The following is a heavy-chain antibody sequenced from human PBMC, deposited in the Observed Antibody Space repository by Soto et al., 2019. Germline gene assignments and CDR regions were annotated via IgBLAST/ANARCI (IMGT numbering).Heavy chain of an antibody. CDR2: ISADNGNT. CDR1: GYSFTTSG. V-gene: IGHV1-18*01. CDR3: AKRSSNSCYVGRNWVDP. D-gene: IGHD2-2*01. Sequence: QVQLVQSGSEVRKPGASVKVSCKTSGYSFTTSGITWVRQSPGQGLEWMGWISADNGNTKYAHKFQDRVVMTTDPPTSTAYMELKNLRSDDTAVYYCAKRSSNSCYVGRNWVDPWGQGTLVTVSS. J-gene: IGHJ5*02.